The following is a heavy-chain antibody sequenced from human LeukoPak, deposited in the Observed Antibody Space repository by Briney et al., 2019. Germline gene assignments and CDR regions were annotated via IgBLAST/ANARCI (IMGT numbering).Heavy chain of an antibody. V-gene: IGHV4-30-2*01. CDR2: IYHSGST. Sequence: PSETLSLTCAVSGGSISSGGYSWSWIRQPPGKGLEWIGYIYHSGSTYYNPSLKSRVTISVDRSKNQFSLKLSSVTAADAAVYYCARDLMFRGYSYGYDYWGQGTLVTVSS. D-gene: IGHD5-18*01. CDR1: GGSISSGGYS. J-gene: IGHJ4*02. CDR3: ARDLMFRGYSYGYDY.